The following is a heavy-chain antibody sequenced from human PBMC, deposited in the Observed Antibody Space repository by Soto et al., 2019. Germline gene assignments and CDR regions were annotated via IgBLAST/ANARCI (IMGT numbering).Heavy chain of an antibody. V-gene: IGHV4-34*01. D-gene: IGHD6-13*01. J-gene: IGHJ4*02. CDR2: INHSGST. Sequence: TSETLSLTCAVYGGSFSGYYWSWIRQPPGKGLEWIGEINHSGSTNYNPSLKSRVTISVDTSKNQFSLKLSSVTAADTAVYYCARVFSSWYFDYWGQGTLVTVSS. CDR3: ARVFSSWYFDY. CDR1: GGSFSGYY.